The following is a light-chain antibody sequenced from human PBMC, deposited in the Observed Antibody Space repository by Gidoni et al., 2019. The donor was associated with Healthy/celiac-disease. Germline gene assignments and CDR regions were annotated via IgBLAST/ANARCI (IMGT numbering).Light chain of an antibody. CDR2: DAS. J-gene: IGKJ4*01. V-gene: IGKV3-11*01. Sequence: ELVLTPSPATLSLSPGERATPSCRASQSVSSYLAWYQQKPGQAPRLLIYDASNRATGIPARFSGSGSGTDFTLTISSLEPEDFAVYYCQQRSNWPLTFGGGTKVEIK. CDR3: QQRSNWPLT. CDR1: QSVSSY.